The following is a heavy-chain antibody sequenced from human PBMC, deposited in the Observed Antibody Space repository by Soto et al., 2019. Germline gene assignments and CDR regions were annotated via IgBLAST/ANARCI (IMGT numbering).Heavy chain of an antibody. CDR1: GFTFNNYA. V-gene: IGHV3-23*01. Sequence: EVQLLESGGGLVQPGGSLRLSCAASGFTFNNYAMSWVRQAPGKGLEWVSTVSGSGGSTYYADSVEGRLTISRDNSKNTVYLQINSLKAEDTAVYYCAKDRPVGTRKFDYWGQGTLVTVSS. CDR2: VSGSGGST. CDR3: AKDRPVGTRKFDY. J-gene: IGHJ4*02. D-gene: IGHD6-13*01.